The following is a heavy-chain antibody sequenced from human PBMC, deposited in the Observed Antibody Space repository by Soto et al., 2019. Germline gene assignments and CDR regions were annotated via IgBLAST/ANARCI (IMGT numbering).Heavy chain of an antibody. D-gene: IGHD2-15*01. J-gene: IGHJ5*02. CDR1: GYTFSNHY. V-gene: IGHV1-46*01. Sequence: QVQLVQSGTEVKKPGASVKVSCTASGYTFSNHYIHWVRQAPGQGLEWVGLINPSGGSTRFAQKFQGRVTLTRVTAARTVYMEFSSLRSDDTAVYYCARGHFVVVEAARGTWFDTWGQGTKVIVSS. CDR2: INPSGGST. CDR3: ARGHFVVVEAARGTWFDT.